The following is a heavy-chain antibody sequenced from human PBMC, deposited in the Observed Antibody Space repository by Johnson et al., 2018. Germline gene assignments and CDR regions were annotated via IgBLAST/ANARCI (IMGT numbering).Heavy chain of an antibody. D-gene: IGHD3-9*01. Sequence: QVQLQESGPGLVKPSETMSHTCAVSGASISSYYWSWIRQPPGKGLEWIGYIHDIGSINYTPSLKSRVTMSIDTSKNQFSLKLSPVTAADTAVYYCSRYYDILTGLYYMDVWGKGTTVIVSS. CDR1: GASISSYY. CDR3: SRYYDILTGLYYMDV. J-gene: IGHJ6*03. V-gene: IGHV4-59*01. CDR2: IHDIGSI.